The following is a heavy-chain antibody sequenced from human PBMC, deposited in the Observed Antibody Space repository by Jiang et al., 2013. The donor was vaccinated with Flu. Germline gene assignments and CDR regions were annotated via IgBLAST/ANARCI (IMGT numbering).Heavy chain of an antibody. D-gene: IGHD3-3*01. J-gene: IGHJ6*03. CDR3: AKGDDFWSGYSPSYYYYMDV. CDR2: ISGSGGTT. CDR1: GFSFSTYA. V-gene: IGHV3-23*01. Sequence: VQLLESGGGLVQPGGSLRLSCAVSGFSFSTYAMNWVRQAPGKGLEWVSGISGSGGTTYYGDSVRGRFAVSRDNSKNTLHLQMNNLRVEDTALYYCAKGDDFWSGYSPSYYYYMDVWGKGTTVTVSS.